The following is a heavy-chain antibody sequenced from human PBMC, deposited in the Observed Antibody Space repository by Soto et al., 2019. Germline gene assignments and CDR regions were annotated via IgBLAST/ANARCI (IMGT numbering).Heavy chain of an antibody. J-gene: IGHJ3*02. D-gene: IGHD3-3*01. Sequence: PSETLSLTCTVSGGSISSSSYYWGWIRQPPGKGLEWIGSIYYSGSTYYNPSLKSRVTISVDTSKNQFSLKLSSVTAADTAVYYCATHVLRFLEWLAPGEKDAFDIWGQGTMVTVSS. CDR1: GGSISSSSYY. CDR3: ATHVLRFLEWLAPGEKDAFDI. V-gene: IGHV4-39*01. CDR2: IYYSGST.